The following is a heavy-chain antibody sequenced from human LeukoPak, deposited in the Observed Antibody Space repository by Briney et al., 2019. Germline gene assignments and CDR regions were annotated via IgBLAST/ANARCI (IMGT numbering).Heavy chain of an antibody. CDR3: AKDRSSSWYHFDY. V-gene: IGHV3-23*01. Sequence: GGSLRLSCAASGFTLTNYAVSWARQAPGKGLEWVSGISGSGGSTHYADSVRGRFTISRDFSKNTLYVQMNSLRVEDTAVYYCAKDRSSSWYHFDYWGQGILVAVSS. CDR2: ISGSGGST. CDR1: GFTLTNYA. J-gene: IGHJ4*02. D-gene: IGHD6-13*01.